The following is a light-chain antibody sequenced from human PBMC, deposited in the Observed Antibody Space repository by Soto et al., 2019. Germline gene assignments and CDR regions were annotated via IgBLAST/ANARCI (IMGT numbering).Light chain of an antibody. CDR3: SSYTSSSTPVV. Sequence: QAVVTQPASVSGSPGQSITISCTGTSSDVGVYNYVSWYQQHPGKAPKLMIYDVSNRPSGVSNRFSGSKSGNTASLTISGLQAEDEADYYCSSYTSSSTPVVFGGGTKLTVL. J-gene: IGLJ2*01. CDR1: SSDVGVYNY. CDR2: DVS. V-gene: IGLV2-14*01.